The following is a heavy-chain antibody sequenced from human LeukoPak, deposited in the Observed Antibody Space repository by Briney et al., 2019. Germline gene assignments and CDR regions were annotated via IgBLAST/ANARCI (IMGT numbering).Heavy chain of an antibody. V-gene: IGHV3-30*02. CDR3: ARVHYYDSSGFDY. Sequence: GGSLRLSCAASGFTFSSYGMHWVRQAPGKGLEWVAFIQPDGSDQYYADSVKGRLSISRDNSKNTLYLQMNSLRTEDTAVYYCARVHYYDSSGFDYWGQGTLVTVSS. D-gene: IGHD3-22*01. CDR2: IQPDGSDQ. CDR1: GFTFSSYG. J-gene: IGHJ4*02.